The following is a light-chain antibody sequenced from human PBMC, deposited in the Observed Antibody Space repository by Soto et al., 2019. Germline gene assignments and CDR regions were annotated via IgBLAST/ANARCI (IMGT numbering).Light chain of an antibody. V-gene: IGLV2-23*01. CDR1: SSDVGSYNL. CDR2: DNT. Sequence: QSALTQPASVSGSPGQSITISCTGTSSDVGSYNLVSWYPHHPGKDPKLMIYDNTKRPSGASDRFSGSTSGNTASRTISGLQSEDEAHYYCCSYAGSNTLVFGGGTKLTVL. CDR3: CSYAGSNTLV. J-gene: IGLJ2*01.